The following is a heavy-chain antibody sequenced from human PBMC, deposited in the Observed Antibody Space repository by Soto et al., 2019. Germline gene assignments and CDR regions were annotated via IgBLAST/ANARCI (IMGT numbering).Heavy chain of an antibody. D-gene: IGHD3-10*01. Sequence: QVQLQESGPGLVKPSETLSLSCTVSGGSISSYYWSWIRQPPGKGMEWIGYVHHSWGSTYNPSLQSRVDISLALSESQFSLKLTSVTATDTAVYYCARQGFGALHGLVEVWCQGNTVTVSS. CDR1: GGSISSYY. V-gene: IGHV4-59*08. CDR2: VHHSWGS. J-gene: IGHJ6*02. CDR3: ARQGFGALHGLVEV.